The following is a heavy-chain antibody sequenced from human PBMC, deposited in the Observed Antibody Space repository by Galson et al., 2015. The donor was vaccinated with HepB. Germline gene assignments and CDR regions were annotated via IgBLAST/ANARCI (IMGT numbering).Heavy chain of an antibody. V-gene: IGHV3-73*01. CDR3: TRLGDFSGYSSS. J-gene: IGHJ4*02. CDR2: IGSKANDYAN. CDR1: GFTFSGSA. D-gene: IGHD6-13*01. Sequence: SLRLSCAASGFTFSGSAIHWVRQTSGKGLEWVARIGSKANDYANAYAASLKGRFTISSADSTNTAYLHMKSLKTEDTAVYYCTRLGDFSGYSSSWGQGTLVTVSS.